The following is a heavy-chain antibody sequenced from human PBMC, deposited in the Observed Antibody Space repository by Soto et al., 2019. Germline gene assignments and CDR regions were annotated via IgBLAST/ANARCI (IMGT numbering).Heavy chain of an antibody. V-gene: IGHV3-23*01. CDR1: GFTFSSYA. CDR2: ISGSGGST. J-gene: IGHJ4*02. D-gene: IGHD6-13*01. Sequence: GGSLRLSCAASGFTFSSYAMSWVRRAPGKGLEWVSAISGSGGSTYYADSVKGRFTISRDNSKNTLYLQMNSLRAEDTAVYYCAKDRAPRPGYSSSWFPDYWGQGTLVTVSS. CDR3: AKDRAPRPGYSSSWFPDY.